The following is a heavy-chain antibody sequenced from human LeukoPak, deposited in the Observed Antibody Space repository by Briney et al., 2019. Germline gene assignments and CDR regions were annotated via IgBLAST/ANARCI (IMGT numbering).Heavy chain of an antibody. J-gene: IGHJ4*02. CDR3: AREGWLRCFDY. CDR2: IWYDGSNK. D-gene: IGHD3-16*01. Sequence: PGGSLRLSCAASGSTFSSYGMHWVRQAPGKGLEWVAVIWYDGSNKYYADSVKGRFTISRDNSKNTLYLQMNSLRAEDTAVYYCAREGWLRCFDYWGQGTLVTVSS. CDR1: GSTFSSYG. V-gene: IGHV3-33*01.